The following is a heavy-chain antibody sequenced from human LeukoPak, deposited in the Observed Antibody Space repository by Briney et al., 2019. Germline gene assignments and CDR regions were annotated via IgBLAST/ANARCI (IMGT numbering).Heavy chain of an antibody. J-gene: IGHJ4*02. D-gene: IGHD3-10*01. CDR3: ARGPAYYGSGSYRPPIDY. CDR1: GGSFSGYY. V-gene: IGHV4-34*01. CDR2: INHSGST. Sequence: SETLSLTCAVYGGSFSGYYWSWIRQPPGKGLEWIGEINHSGSTNYNPSLKSRVTIPVDTSKNQFSLKLSSVTAADTAVYYCARGPAYYGSGSYRPPIDYWGQGTLVTVSS.